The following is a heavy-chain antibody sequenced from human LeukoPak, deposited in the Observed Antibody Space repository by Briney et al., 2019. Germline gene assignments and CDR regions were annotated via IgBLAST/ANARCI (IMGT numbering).Heavy chain of an antibody. D-gene: IGHD6-13*01. CDR2: IYYSGST. J-gene: IGHJ6*02. CDR1: GFTFSSYA. V-gene: IGHV4-31*02. CDR3: ARDSTSSWLEYYYGMDV. Sequence: LRLSCAASGFTFSSYAMSWIRQHPGKGLEWIGYIYYSGSTYYNPSLKSRVTISVDTSKNQFSLKLSSVTAADTAVYYCARDSTSSWLEYYYGMDVWGQGTTVTVSS.